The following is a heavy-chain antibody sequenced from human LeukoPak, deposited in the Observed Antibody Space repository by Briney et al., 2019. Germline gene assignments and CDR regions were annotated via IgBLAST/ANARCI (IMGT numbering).Heavy chain of an antibody. J-gene: IGHJ4*02. CDR1: GLTFKNYN. D-gene: IGHD3-16*01. V-gene: IGHV3-48*01. Sequence: PGGSLRLSCAASGLTFKNYNMHWVRQAPGKGLECISYISSSSSSIYSADSVQGRFTVSRDNAKNSLFLQMNSLRAEDTAVYYCARENYADLFDYWGQGTLVTVSS. CDR2: ISSSSSSI. CDR3: ARENYADLFDY.